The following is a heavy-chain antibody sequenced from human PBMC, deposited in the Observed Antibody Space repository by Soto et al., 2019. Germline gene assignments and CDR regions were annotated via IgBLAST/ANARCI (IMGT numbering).Heavy chain of an antibody. D-gene: IGHD2-2*03. CDR1: GYIFSTYG. CDR2: VSPYTGNT. CDR3: VIMDSYGTPTPQGV. V-gene: IGHV1-18*01. J-gene: IGHJ4*02. Sequence: QVQLVQSGAEVKKPGSSVKVSCKASGYIFSTYGIAWVRQAPGQGLEWMGGVSPYTGNTHSAPKFQDRVTITTDTATSTAYMDLGSLTSDDTAVYYCVIMDSYGTPTPQGVWGQGTMVTFSS.